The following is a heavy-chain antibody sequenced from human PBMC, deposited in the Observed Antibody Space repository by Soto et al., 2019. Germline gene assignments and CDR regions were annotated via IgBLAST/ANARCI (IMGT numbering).Heavy chain of an antibody. J-gene: IGHJ5*02. CDR1: GYTFTGYY. D-gene: IGHD6-13*01. V-gene: IGHV1-2*02. Sequence: ASVKVSCKASGYTFTGYYMHWVRQAPGQGLEWMGWINPNSGGTNYAQKFQGRVTMTRDTSISTAYMELSRLRSDDTAVYYCARHYSSSWYGVLTWFDPWGQGTLVTVSS. CDR2: INPNSGGT. CDR3: ARHYSSSWYGVLTWFDP.